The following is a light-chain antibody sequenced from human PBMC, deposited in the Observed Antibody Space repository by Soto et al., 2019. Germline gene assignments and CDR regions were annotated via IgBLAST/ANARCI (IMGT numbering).Light chain of an antibody. CDR1: STDVGSHNY. CDR2: EVR. CDR3: SSYTSKSSLI. Sequence: QSALTQAASVSESPGQSISLSCGGTSTDVGSHNYVSWYQQHPGKAPKLIIYEVRNRPSGISFRFSGSKSGNTASLTISGLQAEDEADYYCSSYTSKSSLIFGGGTKLTVL. J-gene: IGLJ2*01. V-gene: IGLV2-14*01.